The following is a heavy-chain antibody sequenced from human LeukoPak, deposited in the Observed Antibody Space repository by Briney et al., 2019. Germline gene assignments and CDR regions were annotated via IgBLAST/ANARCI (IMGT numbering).Heavy chain of an antibody. CDR2: ISGSGGST. V-gene: IGHV3-23*01. J-gene: IGHJ4*02. CDR1: GFTFSSYA. Sequence: QPGGSLRLSCAASGFTFSSYAMSWVRQAPGKGLERVSAISGSGGSTYYADSVKGRFTISRDNSKNTLYLQMNSLRAEDTAVYYCAKDLTYGSGSYYHDYWGQGTLVTVSS. D-gene: IGHD3-10*01. CDR3: AKDLTYGSGSYYHDY.